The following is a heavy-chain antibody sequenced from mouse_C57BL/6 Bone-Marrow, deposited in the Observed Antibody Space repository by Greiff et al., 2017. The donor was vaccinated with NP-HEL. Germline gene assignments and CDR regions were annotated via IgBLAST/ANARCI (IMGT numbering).Heavy chain of an antibody. CDR2: IRSKSNNYAT. CDR1: GFSFNTYA. V-gene: IGHV10-1*01. J-gene: IGHJ3*01. Sequence: EVKLVESGGGLVQPKGSLKLSCAASGFSFNTYAMNWVCQAPGKGVEWVARIRSKSNNYATYYADSVNDRFTISSEESQSMLYLPMNYLNTEDTSMYYWVSPWFGYWGQGTLVTVSA. CDR3: VSPWFGY.